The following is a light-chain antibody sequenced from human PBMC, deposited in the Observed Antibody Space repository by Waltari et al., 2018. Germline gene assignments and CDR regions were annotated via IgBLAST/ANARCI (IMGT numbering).Light chain of an antibody. J-gene: IGKJ1*01. CDR2: AAT. CDR3: QESYTAPRT. V-gene: IGKV1-39*01. CDR1: QTIHSY. Sequence: DIQMTQSPSSLSASVGDSVTITCRASQTIHSYLNWYQQKSGRAPKLLIYAATKLHSGFPSRFSGSGSGTEFTRTITRLQPEDFATYYCQESYTAPRTCGPGTRV.